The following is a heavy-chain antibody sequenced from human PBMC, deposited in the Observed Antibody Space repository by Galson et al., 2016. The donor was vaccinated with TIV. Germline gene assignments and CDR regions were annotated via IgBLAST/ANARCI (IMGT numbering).Heavy chain of an antibody. D-gene: IGHD2-21*02. J-gene: IGHJ4*02. CDR2: IHNTGST. Sequence: TLSLTCTVSGDSVSSGGPFWSWLRQHPERGLEWIGYIHNTGSTYYRPSLKRRLSIFSDTSRNEFSLKLTSATAADTGVYYCARESCDGDYRFDFWGPGTLVTVAS. CDR1: GDSVSSGGPF. CDR3: ARESCDGDYRFDF. V-gene: IGHV4-31*03.